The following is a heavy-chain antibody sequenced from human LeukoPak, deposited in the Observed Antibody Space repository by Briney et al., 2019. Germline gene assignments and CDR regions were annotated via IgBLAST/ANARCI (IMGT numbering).Heavy chain of an antibody. CDR2: INPSGGST. Sequence: GASVKVSCKASGYTFTCYYMHWVRQAPGQGLEWMGIINPSGGSTSYAQKLQGRVTMTRDTSTSTVYMELSSLRSEDTAVYYCARDHSSGWYVSDYWGQGTLVTVSS. V-gene: IGHV1-46*01. D-gene: IGHD6-19*01. CDR3: ARDHSSGWYVSDY. J-gene: IGHJ4*02. CDR1: GYTFTCYY.